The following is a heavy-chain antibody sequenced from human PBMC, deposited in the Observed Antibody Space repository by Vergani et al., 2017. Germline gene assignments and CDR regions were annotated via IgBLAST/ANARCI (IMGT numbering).Heavy chain of an antibody. CDR3: GRTSGSTITCYSKACWFDS. D-gene: IGHD2-15*01. CDR2: IDWDNTK. CDR1: GFSLSSGGMR. V-gene: IGHV2-70*04. J-gene: IGHJ5*01. Sequence: QVTLKESGPALVKPTQTLTLTCSLSGFSLSSGGMRVSWIRQPPGKALEWLARIDWDNTKVYSSSLKSRLFISKDISKNEVVLTMTNMDPVDTATYYCGRTSGSTITCYSKACWFDSGGQGILVTVSS.